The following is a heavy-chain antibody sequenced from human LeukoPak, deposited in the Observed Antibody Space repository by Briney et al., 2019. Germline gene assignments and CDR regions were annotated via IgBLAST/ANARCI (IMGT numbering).Heavy chain of an antibody. V-gene: IGHV1-2*02. D-gene: IGHD2-15*01. J-gene: IGHJ4*02. CDR1: GYTFTGYY. CDR2: INPNSGGT. CDR3: ARGLRYCSGGSCYPAPIGY. Sequence: ASVKVSCKASGYTFTGYYMHWVRQAPGQGLEWMGWINPNSGGTNYAQKFQGRVTMTRDTSISTACMELSRLRSDDTAVYYCARGLRYCSGGSCYPAPIGYWGQGTLVTVSS.